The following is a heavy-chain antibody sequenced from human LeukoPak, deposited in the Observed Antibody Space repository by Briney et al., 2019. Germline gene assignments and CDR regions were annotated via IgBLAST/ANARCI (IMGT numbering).Heavy chain of an antibody. CDR2: ISHGSHTI. CDR3: ARDRGYFDY. V-gene: IGHV3-48*04. J-gene: IGHJ4*03. CDR1: EFSFSSYS. Sequence: PGGSLRLSCLASEFSFSSYSMNWVRQAPGKGLEWISYISHGSHTIYYADSVKGRSTISRDNSKNSLFLQMNSLRVEDTAVYYCARDRGYFDYWGQGTLVSVSS.